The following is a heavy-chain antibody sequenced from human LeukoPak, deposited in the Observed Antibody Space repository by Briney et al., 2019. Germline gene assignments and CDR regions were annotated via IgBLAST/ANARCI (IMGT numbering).Heavy chain of an antibody. J-gene: IGHJ4*02. CDR3: ARDRNFDN. CDR1: GFTFSDYS. V-gene: IGHV3-21*01. CDR2: ISSRSKYF. Sequence: GGSLRLSCAASGFTFSDYSMNWVRRAPGKGLEWVSSISSRSKYFYYAESVKGRISISRDNAKNSLYLQMNSLRVEDTAVYYCARDRNFDNWGRGTLVTVSS.